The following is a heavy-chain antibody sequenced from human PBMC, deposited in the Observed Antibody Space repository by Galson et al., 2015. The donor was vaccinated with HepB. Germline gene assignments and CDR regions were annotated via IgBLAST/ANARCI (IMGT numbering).Heavy chain of an antibody. D-gene: IGHD3-3*01. J-gene: IGHJ4*02. Sequence: SLRLSCAAPGFTFSSYSINWVRQAPGKGLEWVSSISSASASIYYADSVKGRFIIPRDNANNSLYLQMNSLRAEDTAIYYCARSLYRSGWSCFDYWGQGIRVTVSS. CDR2: ISSASASI. CDR1: GFTFSSYS. V-gene: IGHV3-21*06. CDR3: ARSLYRSGWSCFDY.